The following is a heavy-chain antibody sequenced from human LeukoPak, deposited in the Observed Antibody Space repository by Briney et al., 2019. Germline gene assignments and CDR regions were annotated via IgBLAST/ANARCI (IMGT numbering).Heavy chain of an antibody. Sequence: GGSLRLSCAASGFTVSSNYMSWVRQAPGKGLEWVSVIYSGVSTYYADSVKGRFTISRDNSKNTLYLQMNSLRAEDTAVYYCATSSGYSSGWPFDYWGQGTLVTVSS. J-gene: IGHJ4*02. CDR3: ATSSGYSSGWPFDY. V-gene: IGHV3-53*01. D-gene: IGHD6-19*01. CDR1: GFTVSSNY. CDR2: IYSGVST.